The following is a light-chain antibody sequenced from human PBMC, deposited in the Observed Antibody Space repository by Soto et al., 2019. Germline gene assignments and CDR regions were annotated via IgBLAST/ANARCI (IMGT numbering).Light chain of an antibody. CDR1: QSVSSN. Sequence: EIVMTQSPATLSVSPGERATLSCRASQSVSSNLAWYQQKPGQAPRLLIHGASTRATGIPARFSGSGSGTEFTLTISSLQSEDFAVYYCQQFSSAPLTFGGGTKVEI. CDR2: GAS. J-gene: IGKJ4*01. V-gene: IGKV3-15*01. CDR3: QQFSSAPLT.